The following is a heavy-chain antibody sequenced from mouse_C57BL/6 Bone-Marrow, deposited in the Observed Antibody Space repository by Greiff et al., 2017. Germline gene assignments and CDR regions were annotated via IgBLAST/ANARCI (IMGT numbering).Heavy chain of an antibody. CDR2: IYPGSGST. Sequence: QVQLQQPGAELVKPGASVKMSCKASGYTFTSYWITWVKQRPGQGLEWIGDIYPGSGSTNYNEKFKGKATLTVDTSSSTAYMQLSSLTSEDSAVYYCVYSHYGYSDVWGRGTTVTVSA. CDR1: GYTFTSYW. J-gene: IGHJ1*03. D-gene: IGHD1-3*01. V-gene: IGHV1-55*01. CDR3: VYSHYGYSDV.